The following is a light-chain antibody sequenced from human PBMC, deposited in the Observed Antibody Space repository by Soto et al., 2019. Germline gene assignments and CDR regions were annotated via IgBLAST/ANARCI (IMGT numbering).Light chain of an antibody. Sequence: DIQMTQSPSSLSASVGDRVTITCRASQSISSYLNWYQQKPGKAPKLLIYAASSLQSGVPSRFSGSGSGTDFTLTIAGLQSEDSASYICEMSISAPLTFGGGTKVHIK. CDR3: EMSISAPLT. J-gene: IGKJ4*01. CDR2: AAS. CDR1: QSISSY. V-gene: IGKV1-39*01.